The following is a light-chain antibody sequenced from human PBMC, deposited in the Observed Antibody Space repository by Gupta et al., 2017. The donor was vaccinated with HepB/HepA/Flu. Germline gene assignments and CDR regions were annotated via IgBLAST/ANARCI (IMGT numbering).Light chain of an antibody. V-gene: IGKV3-20*01. CDR1: QSVSSSY. Sequence: SVLSQSPGTLFLSPGERAPLSCRASQSVSSSYLAWYQQKPGQAPRLLIYGTSSRATGIPDRFSGSGSGTDFTLTIIRLEPEDFAVYYCQQNGSSSWTFGQGTKVEIK. CDR2: GTS. J-gene: IGKJ1*01. CDR3: QQNGSSSWT.